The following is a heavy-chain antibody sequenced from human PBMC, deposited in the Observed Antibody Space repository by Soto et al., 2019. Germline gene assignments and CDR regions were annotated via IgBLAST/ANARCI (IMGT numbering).Heavy chain of an antibody. CDR2: ISSGSSYI. D-gene: IGHD2-15*01. V-gene: IGHV3-21*01. Sequence: EVQLVESGGGLVKPGGSLRLSCAASGFTFSSHSMSWVRQAPGKGLEWVSFISSGSSYIYYADSVKGRFTISRDNAKNLLHLQMNSLRAEDTAVYYCASGGGRGGNPNPFDYWGQGTLATVSS. CDR1: GFTFSSHS. J-gene: IGHJ4*02. CDR3: ASGGGRGGNPNPFDY.